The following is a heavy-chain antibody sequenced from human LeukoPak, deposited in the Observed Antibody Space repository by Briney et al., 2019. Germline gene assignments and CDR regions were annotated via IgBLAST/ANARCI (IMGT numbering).Heavy chain of an antibody. Sequence: GRSQRFSCVAPGFTFSSFGMHWVRQAPGKGLEWVALIWYDGSNTYYADSVKGRFTISRDDSKNTVYLQMNSLRAEDTALYYCARGFLDFDSWGQGTLVIVSS. CDR1: GFTFSSFG. J-gene: IGHJ4*02. D-gene: IGHD3-3*01. CDR3: ARGFLDFDS. V-gene: IGHV3-33*01. CDR2: IWYDGSNT.